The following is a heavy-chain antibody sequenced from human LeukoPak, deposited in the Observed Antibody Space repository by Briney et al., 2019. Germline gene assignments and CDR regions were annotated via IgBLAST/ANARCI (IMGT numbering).Heavy chain of an antibody. D-gene: IGHD6-13*01. Sequence: SETLSLTCAVYGGSFSGYYWSWIRQPPGKGLEWIGEINHSGSTNYNPSLKSRVTISVDRSKNQFSPRVSSVTAADTAVYYCARHGGIASAGTGRDYFDYWGQGTLDTVSS. V-gene: IGHV4-34*01. CDR1: GGSFSGYY. CDR2: INHSGST. CDR3: ARHGGIASAGTGRDYFDY. J-gene: IGHJ4*02.